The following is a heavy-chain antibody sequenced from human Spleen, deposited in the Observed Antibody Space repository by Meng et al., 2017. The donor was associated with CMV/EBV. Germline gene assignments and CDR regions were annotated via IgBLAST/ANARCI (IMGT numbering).Heavy chain of an antibody. CDR3: AKGDLPLPFDP. D-gene: IGHD3-16*01. CDR1: GFTFSSYS. CDR2: ISSSSSYI. Sequence: GGSLRLSCAASGFTFSSYSMNWVRQAPGKGLEWVSSISSSSSYIYYADSVKGRFTISRDNSKNTLYLHLNSLRAEDTALYYCAKGDLPLPFDPWGQGTLVTVSS. V-gene: IGHV3-21*04. J-gene: IGHJ5*02.